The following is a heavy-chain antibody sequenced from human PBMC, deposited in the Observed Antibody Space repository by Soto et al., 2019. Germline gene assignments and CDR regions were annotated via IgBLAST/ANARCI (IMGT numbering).Heavy chain of an antibody. CDR1: GYSFTSYW. V-gene: IGHV5-51*01. CDR2: LYPGDSDT. Sequence: GESLKISCKGSGYSFTSYWIGWVRQMPGKGLEWMGILYPGDSDTRYSPSFQGQVTISADKSISTAYLQWRSLKASDTAMYYCARGIGFGESYYEAFESWGQGTMFTVSS. CDR3: ARGIGFGESYYEAFES. D-gene: IGHD3-10*01. J-gene: IGHJ3*02.